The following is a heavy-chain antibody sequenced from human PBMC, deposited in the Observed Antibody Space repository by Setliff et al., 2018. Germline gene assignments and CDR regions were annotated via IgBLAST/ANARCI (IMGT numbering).Heavy chain of an antibody. D-gene: IGHD6-19*01. CDR1: VGSISSYY. Sequence: SETLSLTCTVSVGSISSYYWSWIRQPAGKGLEWIGHIYIGGSTNHNPSLKSRVTMSIDTSKNQFSLKLNSVTAADMAVYYCAREQWLDPPGYYYMDVWAKGTTVTVYS. J-gene: IGHJ6*03. CDR3: AREQWLDPPGYYYMDV. V-gene: IGHV4-4*07. CDR2: IYIGGST.